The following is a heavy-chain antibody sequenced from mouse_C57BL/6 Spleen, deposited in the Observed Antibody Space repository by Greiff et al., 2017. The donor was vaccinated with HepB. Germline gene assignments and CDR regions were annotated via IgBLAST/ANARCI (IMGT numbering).Heavy chain of an antibody. CDR1: GFTFSSYA. CDR2: ISDGGSYT. Sequence: EVMLVESGGGLVKPGGSLKLSCAASGFTFSSYAMSWVRQTPEKRLEWVATISDGGSYTYYPDNVKGRFTISRDNAKNNLYLQMSHLKSEDTAMYYCARAPPFYDGSSWYFDVWGTGTTVTVSS. V-gene: IGHV5-4*03. J-gene: IGHJ1*03. CDR3: ARAPPFYDGSSWYFDV. D-gene: IGHD1-1*01.